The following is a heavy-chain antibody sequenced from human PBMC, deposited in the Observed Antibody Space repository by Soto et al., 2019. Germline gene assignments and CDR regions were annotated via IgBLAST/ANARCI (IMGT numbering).Heavy chain of an antibody. D-gene: IGHD2-2*01. CDR2: ISADNGNT. Sequence: ASVKVSCMAAGYMFTGYYLHWVRQAPGQGLEWMGWISADNGNTNYAQKLQGRVTMTTDTSTSTAYMELRSLRSDDTAVYYCARNGYCSSTSCYYYYGMDVWGQGTTVTVSS. V-gene: IGHV1-18*04. CDR3: ARNGYCSSTSCYYYYGMDV. CDR1: GYMFTGYY. J-gene: IGHJ6*02.